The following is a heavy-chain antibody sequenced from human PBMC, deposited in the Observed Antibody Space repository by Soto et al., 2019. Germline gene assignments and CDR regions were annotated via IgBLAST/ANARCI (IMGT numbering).Heavy chain of an antibody. CDR3: ARGVGSGWEYYGMDV. V-gene: IGHV3-7*04. D-gene: IGHD6-19*01. CDR2: IKQDGSEK. Sequence: QPGGSLRLSCAASGFTFSSYWMSWVRQAPGKGLEWVANIKQDGSEKYYVDSVKGRFTISRDNAKNSLYLQMNSLRAEDTAVYYCARGVGSGWEYYGMDVWGQGTTVTVSS. J-gene: IGHJ6*02. CDR1: GFTFSSYW.